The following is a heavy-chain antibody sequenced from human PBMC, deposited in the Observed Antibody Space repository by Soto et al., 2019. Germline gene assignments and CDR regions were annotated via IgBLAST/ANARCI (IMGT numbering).Heavy chain of an antibody. CDR2: IYPGDSDT. CDR3: AKSLGELVHYYYGMDV. V-gene: IGHV5-51*01. D-gene: IGHD3-16*01. J-gene: IGHJ6*02. Sequence: GESLKISCKGSGYSFTSYWIGWVRQMPGKGLEWMGIIYPGDSDTRYSPSFQGQVTISADKSISTAYLQWSSLRAEDTAVYYCAKSLGELVHYYYGMDVWGQGTTVTVSS. CDR1: GYSFTSYW.